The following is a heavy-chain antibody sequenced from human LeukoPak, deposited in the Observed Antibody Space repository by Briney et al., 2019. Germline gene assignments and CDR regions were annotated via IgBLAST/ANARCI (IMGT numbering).Heavy chain of an antibody. CDR2: IKQNGGEI. D-gene: IGHD1-26*01. Sequence: PGGSLRLSCAASGFRFSDYWMSWVRQVPGKGLEWWANIKQNGGEIYYVDSVKGRFTISRDNAKNSLYLQMNSLRAEDTAIYYCARDKIVGPTNFDYWGQGTLVTVSS. CDR3: ARDKIVGPTNFDY. CDR1: GFRFSDYW. V-gene: IGHV3-7*03. J-gene: IGHJ4*02.